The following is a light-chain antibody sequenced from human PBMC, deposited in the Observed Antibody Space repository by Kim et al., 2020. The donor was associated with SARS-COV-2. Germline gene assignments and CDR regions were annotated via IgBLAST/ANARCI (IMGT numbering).Light chain of an antibody. CDR3: NSRDSNDNVV. CDR1: SLRSYY. CDR2: GKN. J-gene: IGLJ2*01. Sequence: VALGRTVRITCQGASLRSYYATRYQQRQGQAPILVIYGKNNRPSGIPDRFSGSSSGNTASLTITGTQAGDEADYYCNSRDSNDNVVFGGGTQLTVL. V-gene: IGLV3-19*01.